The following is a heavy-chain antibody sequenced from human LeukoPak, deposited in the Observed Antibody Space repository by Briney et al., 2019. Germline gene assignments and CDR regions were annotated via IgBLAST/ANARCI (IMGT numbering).Heavy chain of an antibody. CDR2: MNPNSGNT. D-gene: IGHD6-6*01. J-gene: IGHJ4*02. CDR1: GYTFTSYD. Sequence: ASVKVSCKASGYTFTSYDINWVRQAIGQGLEWMGWMNPNSGNTAYAQKFQGRVTMSRDTSISTAYMELSSLRSEDTAVYYCARLPKYSRPLDYWGQGTLVTVSS. CDR3: ARLPKYSRPLDY. V-gene: IGHV1-8*01.